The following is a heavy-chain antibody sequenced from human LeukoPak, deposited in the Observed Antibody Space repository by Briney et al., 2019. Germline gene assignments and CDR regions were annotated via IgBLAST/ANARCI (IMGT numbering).Heavy chain of an antibody. CDR2: ISSSGGST. J-gene: IGHJ3*02. Sequence: GGSLRLSCSASGFTFSRYAMHWVRQAPGKGLEYVSAISSSGGSTHYADSVKGRFTISRDNSKDTLYLQMSSLRAEDTTVYYCVKSAGFDWLSPLDAFDIWGQGTMVTVSS. CDR3: VKSAGFDWLSPLDAFDI. V-gene: IGHV3-64D*06. D-gene: IGHD3-9*01. CDR1: GFTFSRYA.